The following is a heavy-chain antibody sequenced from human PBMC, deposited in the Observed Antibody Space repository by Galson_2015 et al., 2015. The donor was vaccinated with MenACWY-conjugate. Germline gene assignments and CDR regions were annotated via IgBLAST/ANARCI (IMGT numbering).Heavy chain of an antibody. CDR2: ISGSGDET. CDR3: AKDEKYCTRDCYC. J-gene: IGHJ4*02. Sequence: SLRLSCAASGFSFSTYAMTWVRQAPGKGLEWVSLISGSGDETYHADSVKGRFTISRDNSKNTLYLQMNGLRVEDTAVYYCAKDEKYCTRDCYCWGQGTLVTVSS. D-gene: IGHD2-8*01. V-gene: IGHV3-23*01. CDR1: GFSFSTYA.